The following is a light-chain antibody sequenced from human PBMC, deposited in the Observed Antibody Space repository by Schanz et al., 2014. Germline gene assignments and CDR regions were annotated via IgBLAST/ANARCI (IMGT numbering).Light chain of an antibody. Sequence: DIKMTQSPSSLSASVGDRVTITCRASQSISNHLNWYQHKPGKAPKLLIYAASSLQSGVPSRFSGSGSGTDFTLTISSLQPEDFATYYCQQGSSLPLTFGGGTMAGIK. V-gene: IGKV1-39*01. CDR1: QSISNH. CDR3: QQGSSLPLT. CDR2: AAS. J-gene: IGKJ4*01.